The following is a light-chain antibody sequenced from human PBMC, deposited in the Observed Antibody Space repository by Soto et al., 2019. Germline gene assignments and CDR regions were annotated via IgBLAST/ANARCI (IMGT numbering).Light chain of an antibody. CDR3: QQYQTYSQ. J-gene: IGKJ1*01. CDR1: QSINTW. CDR2: KAS. V-gene: IGKV1-5*03. Sequence: DIQMTQSPSTLSASVGDRVTITCRASQSINTWLAWYQLKPGRAPKLLIYKASTSESGVPSRFSGSGSGTEFTLTISSLQPDDFATYYCQQYQTYSQFGQGTKVDIK.